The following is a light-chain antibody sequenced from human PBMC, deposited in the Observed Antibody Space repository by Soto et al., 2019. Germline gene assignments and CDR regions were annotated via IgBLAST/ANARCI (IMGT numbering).Light chain of an antibody. V-gene: IGKV3-15*01. Sequence: EIVMTQSPATLSVSPVQRATLSCRASQTVRNNYLAWYQQKPGQAPSLLVYDASTRATGVPARFSGSGSGTEFTLTITSLQSEDFAVYFCHQYNKWPRTFGRGTKVDIK. CDR3: HQYNKWPRT. CDR1: QTVRNN. CDR2: DAS. J-gene: IGKJ1*01.